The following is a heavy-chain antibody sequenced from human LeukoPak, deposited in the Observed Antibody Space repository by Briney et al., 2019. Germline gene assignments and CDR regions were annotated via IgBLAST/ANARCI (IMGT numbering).Heavy chain of an antibody. D-gene: IGHD6-13*01. J-gene: IGHJ4*02. CDR3: ARDGSNTGYSSNWYFDY. Sequence: EASVKVSCKASGYTFTSYGISWVRQAPGQGLEWMGWISAYNGNTNYAQKLQGRVTMTTDTSTSTAYMELSRLRSDDTAVYYCARDGSNTGYSSNWYFDYWGQGTLVTVSS. CDR1: GYTFTSYG. V-gene: IGHV1-18*01. CDR2: ISAYNGNT.